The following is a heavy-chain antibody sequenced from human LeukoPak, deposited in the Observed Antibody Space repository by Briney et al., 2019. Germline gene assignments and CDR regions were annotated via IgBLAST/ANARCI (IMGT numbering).Heavy chain of an antibody. CDR1: GGSISSYY. CDR3: ARSGYNKNWFDP. D-gene: IGHD1-14*01. CDR2: IYYSGST. V-gene: IGHV4-59*01. Sequence: SETLSLTCTVSGGSISSYYWSWIRQPPGKGLEWIGYIYYSGSTNYNPSLKSRVTISVDTSKNQFSLKLSSVTAADTAVCYCARSGYNKNWFDPWGQGTLVTVSS. J-gene: IGHJ5*02.